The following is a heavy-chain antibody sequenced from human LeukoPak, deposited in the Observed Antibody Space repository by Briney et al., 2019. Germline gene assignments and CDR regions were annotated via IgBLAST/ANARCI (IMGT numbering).Heavy chain of an antibody. Sequence: GESLKISCKGSGYSFTRYWIGWVRQMPGKGLEWMGIIYPGDSDTRYSPSFQGQVTISADKSISTAYLQWSSLKASDTAMYYCASGPDFTGPYCGGGCYPARFDYWGQGTLVTVSS. D-gene: IGHD2-21*02. CDR3: ASGPDFTGPYCGGGCYPARFDY. CDR1: GYSFTRYW. V-gene: IGHV5-51*01. CDR2: IYPGDSDT. J-gene: IGHJ4*02.